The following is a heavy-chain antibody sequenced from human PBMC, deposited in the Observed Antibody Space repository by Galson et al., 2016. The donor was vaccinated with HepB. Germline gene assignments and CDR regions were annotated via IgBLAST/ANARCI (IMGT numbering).Heavy chain of an antibody. CDR1: GLLLSNCW. D-gene: IGHD2-8*02. Sequence: SLRLSCAASGLLLSNCWVNWVRQAPGAGLEWVAIIKQDGSEKLYADSVMGRFTISRDNAKTAAYLQMNSLSAGDTAVYYRVAGYGWQPDYWGQGTLVTVSS. CDR3: VAGYGWQPDY. V-gene: IGHV3-7*03. J-gene: IGHJ4*02. CDR2: IKQDGSEK.